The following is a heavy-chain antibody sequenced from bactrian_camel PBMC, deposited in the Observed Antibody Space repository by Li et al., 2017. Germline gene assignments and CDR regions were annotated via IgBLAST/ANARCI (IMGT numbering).Heavy chain of an antibody. CDR3: AMNFGY. D-gene: IGHD3*01. V-gene: IGHV3S53*01. CDR1: GYTDSVIV. CDR2: ISTGGGDT. Sequence: HVQLVESGAGSVEAGGSVRLSCTASGYTDSVIVMGWWRQAAGKEREGVACISTGGGDTMYADAVKGRFTISHAKKTVYLQMSGLKTEDNGVYYVAMNFGYWGHGTQVTVS. J-gene: IGHJ6*01.